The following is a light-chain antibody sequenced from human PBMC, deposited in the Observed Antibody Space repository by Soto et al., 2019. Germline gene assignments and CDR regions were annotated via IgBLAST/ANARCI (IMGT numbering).Light chain of an antibody. V-gene: IGKV3-15*01. J-gene: IGKJ1*01. Sequence: EVVMTQSPATLSLSPGERATLSCRASQSVSSSLAWYQQKPGQAPRLLIYGASTRAAGIPGRFSGSGSETEFTLTISSLQAEDFAIYYCQQNNNWWTFGQGTKVEIK. CDR2: GAS. CDR1: QSVSSS. CDR3: QQNNNWWT.